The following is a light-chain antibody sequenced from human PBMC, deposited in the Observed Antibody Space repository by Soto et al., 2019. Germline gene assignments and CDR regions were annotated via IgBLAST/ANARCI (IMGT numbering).Light chain of an antibody. CDR1: SSDVGGYNY. CDR3: NSYRSSSTRYV. CDR2: DVS. J-gene: IGLJ1*01. Sequence: QSVLTQPASVSGSPRQSITISCTGTSSDVGGYNYVSWYQQHPGKAPKLVISDVSNRPSGISTRFSGSKSGNTASLTISGLQAEDEADYYCNSYRSSSTRYVFGTGTKLTVL. V-gene: IGLV2-14*03.